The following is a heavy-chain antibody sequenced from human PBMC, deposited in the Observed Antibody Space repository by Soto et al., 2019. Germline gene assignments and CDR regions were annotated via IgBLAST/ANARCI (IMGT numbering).Heavy chain of an antibody. CDR2: ISSSSSTI. CDR3: XXKHXXVIPVRGGLDAFDI. V-gene: IGHV3-48*01. CDR1: GFTFSSYS. J-gene: IGHJ3*02. Sequence: EVQLVESGGGLVQPGGSLRLSCAASGFTFSSYSMNWVRQAPGKGLEWVSYISSSSSTIYYADSVKGRFTISRDNAKNSLYLQMNSLRAEDTAVYYGXXKHXXVIPVRGGLDAFDIWGQGTMVTVSS. D-gene: IGHD2-2*01.